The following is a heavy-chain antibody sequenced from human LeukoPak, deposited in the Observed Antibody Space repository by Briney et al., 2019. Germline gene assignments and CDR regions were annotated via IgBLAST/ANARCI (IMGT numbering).Heavy chain of an antibody. V-gene: IGHV3-23*01. CDR1: GFTFSIYA. D-gene: IGHD2-2*02. J-gene: IGHJ4*02. CDR2: ISGSGSST. Sequence: GGSLRLSCAASGFTFSIYAMSWVRQAPGKGLEWVSAISGSGSSTYYTDSVKGRFTISRDNSKNTLYLQMNSLRAEETAVYYCAKGGGRQYCSSTNCYIDYWGQGTLVTVSS. CDR3: AKGGGRQYCSSTNCYIDY.